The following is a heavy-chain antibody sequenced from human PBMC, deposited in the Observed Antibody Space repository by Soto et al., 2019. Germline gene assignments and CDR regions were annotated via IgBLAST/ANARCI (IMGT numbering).Heavy chain of an antibody. J-gene: IGHJ4*02. CDR2: IWYDGSNK. D-gene: IGHD5-12*01. Sequence: GGSLRLSCAASGFTFSSYGMHWVRQAPGKGLEWVAVIWYDGSNKYYADFVKGRFTISRDNSKNTLYLQMNSLRAEDTAVYYCARISGYDYFDYWGQGTLVTVSS. CDR3: ARISGYDYFDY. CDR1: GFTFSSYG. V-gene: IGHV3-33*01.